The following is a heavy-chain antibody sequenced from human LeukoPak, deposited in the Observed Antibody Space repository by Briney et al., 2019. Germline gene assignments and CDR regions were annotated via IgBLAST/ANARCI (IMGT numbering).Heavy chain of an antibody. Sequence: SETLSLTCTASGDSITSSYRSWVRQPPGEGLDWIGHISYTGSSKCNPSLGSRVAISADTSRNQFSLKMTYVTAADTAVYFCTRHGKNWKIDAWGQGTPVTVSS. D-gene: IGHD1-1*01. CDR3: TRHGKNWKIDA. CDR1: GDSITSSY. J-gene: IGHJ5*02. V-gene: IGHV4-59*08. CDR2: ISYTGSS.